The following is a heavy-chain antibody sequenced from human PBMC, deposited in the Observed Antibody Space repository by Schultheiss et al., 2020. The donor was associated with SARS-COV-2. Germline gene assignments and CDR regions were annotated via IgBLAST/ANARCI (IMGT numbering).Heavy chain of an antibody. CDR3: AKVYCGGDCYSPDY. D-gene: IGHD2-21*01. Sequence: ASVKVSCKASGYTFTSYGISWVRQAPGQGLEWMGWINPNSGGTNYAQKFQGRVTMTRDTSISTAYMELSRLRSDDTAVYYCAKVYCGGDCYSPDYWGQGTLVTVSS. CDR1: GYTFTSYG. CDR2: INPNSGGT. J-gene: IGHJ4*02. V-gene: IGHV1-2*02.